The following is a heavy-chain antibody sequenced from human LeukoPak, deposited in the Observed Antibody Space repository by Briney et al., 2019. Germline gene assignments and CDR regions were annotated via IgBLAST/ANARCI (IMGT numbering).Heavy chain of an antibody. CDR1: GYTFTSYA. V-gene: IGHV1-3*03. CDR2: INAGNGNT. D-gene: IGHD3-22*01. J-gene: IGHJ4*02. Sequence: GASVKVSCKASGYTFTSYAMQWVRQAPGQRLQWMGWINAGNGNTKYSQEFQGRVTITRDTSASTAYMELSSLRSEDMAVYYCARGYYYDSSGYYKDFDYWGQGTLVTVSS. CDR3: ARGYYYDSSGYYKDFDY.